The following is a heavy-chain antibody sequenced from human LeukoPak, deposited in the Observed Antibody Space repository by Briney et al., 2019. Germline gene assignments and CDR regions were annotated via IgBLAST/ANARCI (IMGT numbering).Heavy chain of an antibody. J-gene: IGHJ4*02. Sequence: ASVKVSCKASGYTFTSYGISWVRQAPGQGLEWMGWISAYNGNTNYAQKLQGRVTMTTDTSTSTAYMELRSLRSDDTAVYYCARVITMIVVVIREIDYWGQGTLVTVSS. CDR2: ISAYNGNT. CDR1: GYTFTSYG. V-gene: IGHV1-18*01. D-gene: IGHD3-22*01. CDR3: ARVITMIVVVIREIDY.